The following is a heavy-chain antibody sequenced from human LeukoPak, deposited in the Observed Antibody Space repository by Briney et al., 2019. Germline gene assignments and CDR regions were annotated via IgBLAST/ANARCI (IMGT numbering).Heavy chain of an antibody. CDR3: ARDYYDSSGYRGVDY. CDR1: GYTFTSHG. V-gene: IGHV1-18*01. CDR2: ISAYNGNT. J-gene: IGHJ4*02. Sequence: GASVKVSCKASGYTFTSHGISWVRQAPGQGLEWMGWISAYNGNTNYAQKLQGRVTMTTDTSTSTAYMELRSLRSDDTAVYYCARDYYDSSGYRGVDYWGQGTLVTVSS. D-gene: IGHD3-22*01.